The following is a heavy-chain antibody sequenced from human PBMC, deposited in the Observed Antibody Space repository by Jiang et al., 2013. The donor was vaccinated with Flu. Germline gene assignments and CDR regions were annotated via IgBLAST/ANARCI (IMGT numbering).Heavy chain of an antibody. J-gene: IGHJ1*01. V-gene: IGHV2-5*02. CDR3: AHTRIAASGTDFHY. Sequence: TSGVGVGWIRQPPGKALECLAIIYWDDDKRYSPSLRNKLTIAKDTSRNRVVLTLTNMDPVDAGTYFCAHTRIAASGTDFHYWGQGALVTVSS. CDR2: IYWDDDK. D-gene: IGHD6-13*01. CDR1: TSGVG.